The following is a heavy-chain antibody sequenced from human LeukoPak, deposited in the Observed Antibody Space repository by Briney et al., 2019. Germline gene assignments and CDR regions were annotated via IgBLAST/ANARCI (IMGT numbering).Heavy chain of an antibody. D-gene: IGHD4-11*01. Sequence: SETLSLTCAVSGGSISSFYWSWIRQPPGKEPEWIGYISYSGSTNYNPSLKSRVTISVDTSKKQLSLKLSSVTAADTAVYYCARALSGTTDVFDIWGQGTVVTVSS. CDR2: ISYSGST. V-gene: IGHV4-59*01. CDR3: ARALSGTTDVFDI. J-gene: IGHJ3*02. CDR1: GGSISSFY.